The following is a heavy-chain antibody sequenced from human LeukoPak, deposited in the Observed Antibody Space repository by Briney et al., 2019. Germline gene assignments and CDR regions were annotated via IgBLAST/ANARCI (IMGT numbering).Heavy chain of an antibody. CDR2: ISAYNGNT. CDR3: ATDVKRYSDWWSPEGPYLRFDD. J-gene: IGHJ4*02. V-gene: IGHV1-18*04. CDR1: GYTFTSYG. D-gene: IGHD3-9*01. Sequence: ASVKVSCKASGYTFTSYGISWVRQAPGQGLEWMGWISAYNGNTNYAEKLQGRVTMTIDTSTSTVYMELRSLRSDYTAVYYCATDVKRYSDWWSPEGPYLRFDDWGQVSLVTVP.